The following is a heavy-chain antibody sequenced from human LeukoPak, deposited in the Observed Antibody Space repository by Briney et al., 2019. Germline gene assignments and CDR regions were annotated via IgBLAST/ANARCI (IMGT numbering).Heavy chain of an antibody. J-gene: IGHJ5*02. Sequence: PSETLSLTCAVYGGSSSGYYWNWIRQPPGKGLEWIGEINHSGSTNYNPSLKSRVTISVDTSKNQFSLKLCSVTAADTAVYYCARGRGWFGELRKRWFDPWGQGTLVTVSS. CDR1: GGSSSGYY. CDR3: ARGRGWFGELRKRWFDP. D-gene: IGHD3-10*01. V-gene: IGHV4-34*01. CDR2: INHSGST.